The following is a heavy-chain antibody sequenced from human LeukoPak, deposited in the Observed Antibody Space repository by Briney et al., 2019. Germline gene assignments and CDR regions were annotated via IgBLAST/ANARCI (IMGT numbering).Heavy chain of an antibody. J-gene: IGHJ4*02. D-gene: IGHD3-10*01. V-gene: IGHV1-69*04. CDR3: ARVGKTTYGSGSYLDY. Sequence: ASVKVSCKASGGTFSSYAISWVRQAPGQGLEWMGRIIPILGIANYAQKFQGRVTITADKSTSTAYMELSSLRSEDTAVYYCARVGKTTYGSGSYLDYWGQGTLVTASS. CDR2: IIPILGIA. CDR1: GGTFSSYA.